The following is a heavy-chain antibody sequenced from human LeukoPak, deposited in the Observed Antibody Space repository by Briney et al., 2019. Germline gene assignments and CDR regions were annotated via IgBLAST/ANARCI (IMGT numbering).Heavy chain of an antibody. CDR2: LYLSGTT. CDR3: AGLVGRYSSGLYYYYFDY. CDR1: GDSINSLDL. D-gene: IGHD3-22*01. J-gene: IGHJ4*02. Sequence: PSGTLSLTCTVSGDSINSLDLWSWVRQPPGKGLEWIGELYLSGTTHSNPSVKSRVTISIDKSKNQFFLNLSSVTAADTAVYYCAGLVGRYSSGLYYYYFDYWGQGTLVTVSS. V-gene: IGHV4-4*02.